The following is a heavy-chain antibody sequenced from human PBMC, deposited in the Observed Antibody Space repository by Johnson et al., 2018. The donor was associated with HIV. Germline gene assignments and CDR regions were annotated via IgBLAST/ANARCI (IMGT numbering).Heavy chain of an antibody. CDR3: ANSLLLDAFNV. CDR2: ISGGEDDT. Sequence: EVQLVESGGGLVQPGGSLRLSCAASGFTVSSNYMSWVRQAPGKGLEWVSFISGGEDDTYYADSVKGRFTISRDNSKTTLYLQMNSLRDEDTAVYYCANSLLLDAFNVWGQGTMVTVSS. V-gene: IGHV3-23*04. J-gene: IGHJ3*01. CDR1: GFTVSSNY.